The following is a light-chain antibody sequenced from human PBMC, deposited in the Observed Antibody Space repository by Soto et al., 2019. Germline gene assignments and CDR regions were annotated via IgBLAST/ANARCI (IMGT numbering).Light chain of an antibody. Sequence: EVVLTQSPVTLSLSPGERASLSCRASQFLSSYLAWYQQVPGQPPRLLIYGASKRAVGLPARFSGSGSGTEFTLTITSLQSEDFAVYYCQQYNNWPQTFGQGTKVDIK. V-gene: IGKV3-15*01. CDR2: GAS. CDR3: QQYNNWPQT. CDR1: QFLSSY. J-gene: IGKJ1*01.